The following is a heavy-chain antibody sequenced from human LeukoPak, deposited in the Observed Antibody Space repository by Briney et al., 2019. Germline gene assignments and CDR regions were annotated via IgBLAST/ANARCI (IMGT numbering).Heavy chain of an antibody. Sequence: GASVKVSCKASGYTFTGYYMHWVRQAPGQGLKWMGWINPNSGGTNYAQKFQGWVTMTRDTSISTAYMELSRLRSDDTAVYYCAKGWDYYYGMDVWGQGTTVTVSS. CDR1: GYTFTGYY. CDR2: INPNSGGT. D-gene: IGHD5-24*01. V-gene: IGHV1-2*04. CDR3: AKGWDYYYGMDV. J-gene: IGHJ6*02.